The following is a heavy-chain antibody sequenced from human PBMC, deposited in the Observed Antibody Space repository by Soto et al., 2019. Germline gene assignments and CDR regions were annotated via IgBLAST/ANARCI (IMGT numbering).Heavy chain of an antibody. J-gene: IGHJ4*02. V-gene: IGHV4-34*01. D-gene: IGHD4-17*01. CDR2: INHSGST. CDR3: ARGVDYGTYYFDY. CDR1: GGSFSGYY. Sequence: PSETLSLTCAVYGGSFSGYYWSWIRQPPGKGLEWIGEINHSGSTNYNPSLKSRVTISVDTSKNQFSLKLSSVTAADTAVYYCARGVDYGTYYFDYWGQGTLVTVSS.